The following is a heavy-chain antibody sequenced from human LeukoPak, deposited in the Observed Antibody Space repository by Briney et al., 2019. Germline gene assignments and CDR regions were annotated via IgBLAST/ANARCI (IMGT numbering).Heavy chain of an antibody. Sequence: SETLSLTCTASGGSISSYYWSWIRQPPGKGLEWIGYIYYSGSTNYNPSLKSRVTISVDTSKNQFSLKLSSVTAADTAVYYCARDSGSSRGFDYWGQGTLVTVSS. CDR3: ARDSGSSRGFDY. CDR2: IYYSGST. V-gene: IGHV4-59*01. J-gene: IGHJ4*02. D-gene: IGHD6-13*01. CDR1: GGSISSYY.